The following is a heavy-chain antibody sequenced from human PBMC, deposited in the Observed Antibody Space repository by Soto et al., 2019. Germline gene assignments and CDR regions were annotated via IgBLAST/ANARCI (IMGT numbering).Heavy chain of an antibody. V-gene: IGHV4-39*01. CDR3: ARRAPWVVVVVAATNAFDY. CDR2: IYYSGST. D-gene: IGHD2-15*01. J-gene: IGHJ4*02. CDR1: GGSISSSSYY. Sequence: ETLSLTCTVSGGSISSSSYYWGWIRQPPGKGLEWIGSIYYSGSTYYNPSLKSRVTISVDTSKNQFSLKLSSVTAADTAVYYCARRAPWVVVVVAATNAFDYWGQGTLVTVSS.